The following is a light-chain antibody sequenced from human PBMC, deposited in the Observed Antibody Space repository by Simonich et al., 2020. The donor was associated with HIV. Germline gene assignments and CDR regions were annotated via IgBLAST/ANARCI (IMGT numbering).Light chain of an antibody. Sequence: EIVLTQSPATLSLSPGERAPLSCRASQLVSSYLAWYQQKPGQAPRLLIYDASNRATGIPARFSGSGSGTDFTLTISSLQSEYFAVYYCQQYNNWPPITFGQGTRLEIK. J-gene: IGKJ5*01. CDR2: DAS. CDR1: QLVSSY. CDR3: QQYNNWPPIT. V-gene: IGKV3-11*01.